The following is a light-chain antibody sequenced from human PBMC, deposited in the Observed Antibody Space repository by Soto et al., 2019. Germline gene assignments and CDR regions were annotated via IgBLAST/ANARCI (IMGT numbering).Light chain of an antibody. CDR1: QSLSGS. Sequence: DFQVTQSPSTLSASVGDRVTITCRASQSLSGSLAWYQQKPGKAPHLLIYGASTLEDGVPSRFSGSGSGTEVTLTISGLQPDDFATYYCQQYKTYPPTFGQGTKVDIK. J-gene: IGKJ1*01. CDR2: GAS. V-gene: IGKV1-5*01. CDR3: QQYKTYPPT.